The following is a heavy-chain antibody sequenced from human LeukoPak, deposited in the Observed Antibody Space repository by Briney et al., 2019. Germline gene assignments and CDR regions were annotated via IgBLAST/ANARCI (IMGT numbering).Heavy chain of an antibody. CDR1: GVSISSSSYY. J-gene: IGHJ5*02. D-gene: IGHD3-10*01. CDR2: IYYSGST. CDR3: ARGLSVYYGSGSYRWNWFDP. V-gene: IGHV4-39*07. Sequence: SETLSLTCTVSGVSISSSSYYWGWIRQPPGKGLEWIGSIYYSGSTYYNPSLKSRVTISVDTSKNQFSLKLSSVTAADTAVYYCARGLSVYYGSGSYRWNWFDPWGQGTLVTVSS.